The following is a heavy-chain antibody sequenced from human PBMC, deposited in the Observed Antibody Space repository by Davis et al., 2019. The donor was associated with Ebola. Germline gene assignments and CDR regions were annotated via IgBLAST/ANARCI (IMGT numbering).Heavy chain of an antibody. CDR2: ISAYTGNT. CDR1: GYTFTNYG. CDR3: ARDLGNWIPGY. Sequence: AASVTVSCKASGYTFTNYGITWVRQAPGQGLEWMGWISAYTGNTNYAQKLQGRVTMTTDTSTSTAYMELRSLRSDDTAVYYCARDLGNWIPGYWGQGTLVTVSS. J-gene: IGHJ4*02. V-gene: IGHV1-18*04. D-gene: IGHD1-20*01.